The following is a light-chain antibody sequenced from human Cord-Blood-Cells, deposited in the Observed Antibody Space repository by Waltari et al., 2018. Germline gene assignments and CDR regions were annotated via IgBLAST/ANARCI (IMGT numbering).Light chain of an antibody. CDR3: AAWDYSLCVV. V-gene: IGLV1-47*01. CDR2: RNN. Sequence: QSVLTQPPSASGTPGQRVTISCSGSSSNIGSNYVYWYQQLPGTAPKLLIYRNNQRPSGVPDRFSGSKSGTSASLAISVLRSEDEADYYCAAWDYSLCVVFGGGTKLTVL. CDR1: SSNIGSNY. J-gene: IGLJ2*01.